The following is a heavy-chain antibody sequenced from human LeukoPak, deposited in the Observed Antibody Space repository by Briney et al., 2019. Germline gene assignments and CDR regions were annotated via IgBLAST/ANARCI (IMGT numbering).Heavy chain of an antibody. D-gene: IGHD3-22*01. CDR3: ARDRGRSGYYWASPRAFDI. V-gene: IGHV3-7*01. J-gene: IGHJ3*02. CDR1: GFTFSSYW. Sequence: PGGSLRLSCAASGFTFSSYWMSWVRQAPAKGLEWVANIKQYGSEKYYVDSVKGRFTISRDNAKNSLYLQMNSLRAEDTAVYYCARDRGRSGYYWASPRAFDIWGQGTMVTVSS. CDR2: IKQYGSEK.